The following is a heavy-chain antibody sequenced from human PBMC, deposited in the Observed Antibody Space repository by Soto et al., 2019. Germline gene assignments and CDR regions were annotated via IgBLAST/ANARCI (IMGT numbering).Heavy chain of an antibody. J-gene: IGHJ5*02. D-gene: IGHD2-2*01. V-gene: IGHV4-30-2*01. CDR2: IYHSGST. Sequence: SETLSLTCAVSGGSISSGGYSWSWIRQPPGKGLEWIGYIYHSGSTYYNPSLKGRVTISVDRSKNQFSLKLSSVTAADTAVYYCARGGVPAAPSEGWFDPWGQGTLVTVSS. CDR1: GGSISSGGYS. CDR3: ARGGVPAAPSEGWFDP.